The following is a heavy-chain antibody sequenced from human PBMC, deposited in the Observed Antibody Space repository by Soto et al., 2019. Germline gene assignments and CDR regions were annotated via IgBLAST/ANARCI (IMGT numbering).Heavy chain of an antibody. V-gene: IGHV1-69*13. CDR1: GGTFSSYA. Sequence: SVKVSCKASGGTFSSYAISWVRQAPGQGLEWMGGIIPIFGTANYAQKFQGRVTITADESTSTAYMELSSLRSEDTAVYYCARGYDLSNLFDLWGQGSLVTGSS. CDR2: IIPIFGTA. D-gene: IGHD3-3*01. CDR3: ARGYDLSNLFDL. J-gene: IGHJ5*02.